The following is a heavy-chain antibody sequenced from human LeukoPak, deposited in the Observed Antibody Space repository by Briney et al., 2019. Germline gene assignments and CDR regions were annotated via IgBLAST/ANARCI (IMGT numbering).Heavy chain of an antibody. CDR2: IYTSGST. CDR1: GGSISSYY. D-gene: IGHD6-13*01. J-gene: IGHJ4*02. V-gene: IGHV4-4*07. CDR3: ARDIVVQQLVRGDY. Sequence: SETLSLTCTVSGGSISSYYWSWIRQPAGKGLEWIGRIYTSGSTNYNPSLKSRVTMSVDTSKNQFSLKLSSVTAADTAVYYCARDIVVQQLVRGDYWGQGTLVTVSS.